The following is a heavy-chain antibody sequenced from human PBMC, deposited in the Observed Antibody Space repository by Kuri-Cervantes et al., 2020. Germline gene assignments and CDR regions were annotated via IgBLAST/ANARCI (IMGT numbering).Heavy chain of an antibody. V-gene: IGHV3-11*04. CDR2: ISSSGSTI. CDR3: GRGRSSGWRRGYFDL. D-gene: IGHD6-19*01. CDR1: GFTFSDYY. J-gene: IGHJ2*01. Sequence: GESLKISCAASGFTFSDYYMSWIRQAPGKGLEWVSYISSSGSTIYYADSVKGRFTISRDNAKNSLYLQMNSLRAEDTAVYYCGRGRSSGWRRGYFDLWGRGTLVTVSS.